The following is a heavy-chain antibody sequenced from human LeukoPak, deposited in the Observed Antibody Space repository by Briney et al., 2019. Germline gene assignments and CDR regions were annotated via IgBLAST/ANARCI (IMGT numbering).Heavy chain of an antibody. Sequence: KTSETLSLTCTVSGGSISSYYWSWIRQPPGKGLEWIGYIYYSGSTNYNPSLKSRVTISVDTSKNQFSLKLSSVTAADTAVYYCARVVGNPPLRWFDPWGQGTLVTVSS. CDR2: IYYSGST. CDR3: ARVVGNPPLRWFDP. D-gene: IGHD2-21*01. J-gene: IGHJ5*02. V-gene: IGHV4-59*01. CDR1: GGSISSYY.